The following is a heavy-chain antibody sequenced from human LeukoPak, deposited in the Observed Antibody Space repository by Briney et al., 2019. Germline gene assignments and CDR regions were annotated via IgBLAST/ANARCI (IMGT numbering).Heavy chain of an antibody. CDR3: AKTEDIVVVAATSTFDY. D-gene: IGHD2-2*01. J-gene: IGHJ4*02. CDR2: ISGSGGST. Sequence: PGGSLRLSCAASGFTFSSYAMSWVRQAPGKGLEWVSAISGSGGSTYYADSVKGRFTISRDNSKNTLYLQMNSLRAEGTAVYYCAKTEDIVVVAATSTFDYWGQGTLVTVSS. V-gene: IGHV3-23*01. CDR1: GFTFSSYA.